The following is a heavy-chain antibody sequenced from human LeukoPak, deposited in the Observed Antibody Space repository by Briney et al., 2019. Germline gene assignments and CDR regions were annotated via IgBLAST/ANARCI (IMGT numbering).Heavy chain of an antibody. CDR2: ISDSGGST. CDR1: GFTFSSYS. Sequence: GGSLRLSCAASGFTFSSYSMTWVRQAPGKGLEWVSGISDSGGSTNYADSVKGRFTISRDKSKNTLYLQMNSLRAEDTAVYYCAKDERYSYVSFWGQGTLVTVSS. V-gene: IGHV3-23*01. CDR3: AKDERYSYVSF. J-gene: IGHJ4*02. D-gene: IGHD5-18*01.